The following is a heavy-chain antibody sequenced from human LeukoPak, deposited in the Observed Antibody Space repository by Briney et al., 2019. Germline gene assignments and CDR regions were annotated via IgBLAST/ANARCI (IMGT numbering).Heavy chain of an antibody. Sequence: PGGSLRLSCAASGFTFSSYWMHWVRQAPGKGLVWVSRINSDGSSTSYADSVKGRFTISRDNATNSLYLQLNSLRAEDTAVYYCVRDMGGWQTYFDYWGQGTLVTVSS. D-gene: IGHD6-19*01. CDR1: GFTFSSYW. CDR2: INSDGSST. CDR3: VRDMGGWQTYFDY. V-gene: IGHV3-74*01. J-gene: IGHJ4*02.